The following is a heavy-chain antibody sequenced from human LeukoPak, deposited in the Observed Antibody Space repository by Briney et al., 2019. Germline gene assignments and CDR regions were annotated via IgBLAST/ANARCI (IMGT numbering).Heavy chain of an antibody. CDR1: GYTFTGYY. V-gene: IGHV1-2*02. CDR2: INPNSGGT. CDR3: ARDHHASITIFGVVLEGDDAFDI. J-gene: IGHJ3*02. Sequence: ASVKVSCKASGYTFTGYYMHWVRQAPGQGLEWMGWINPNSGGTNYAQKFQGRVTMTRDTSISTAYMELSRLRSEDTAVYYCARDHHASITIFGVVLEGDDAFDIWGQGTMVTVSS. D-gene: IGHD3-3*01.